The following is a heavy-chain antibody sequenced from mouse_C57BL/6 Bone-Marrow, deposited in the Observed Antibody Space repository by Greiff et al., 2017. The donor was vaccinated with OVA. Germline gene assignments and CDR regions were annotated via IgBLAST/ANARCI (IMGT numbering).Heavy chain of an antibody. D-gene: IGHD1-1*01. V-gene: IGHV5-12*01. CDR2: ISNGGGST. CDR3: ARRGYYGSPSYYYAMDY. CDR1: GFTFSDYY. J-gene: IGHJ4*01. Sequence: EVKLMESGGGLVQPGGSLKLSCAASGFTFSDYYMYWVRQTPEKRLEWVAYISNGGGSTYYPDTVKGRFTISRDNAKNTLYLQMSRLKSEDTAMYYCARRGYYGSPSYYYAMDYWGQGTSVTVSS.